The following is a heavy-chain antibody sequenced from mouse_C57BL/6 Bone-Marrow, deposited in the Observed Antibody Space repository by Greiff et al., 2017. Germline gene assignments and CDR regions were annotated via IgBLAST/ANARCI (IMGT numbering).Heavy chain of an antibody. CDR2: INPYNGGT. CDR3: ALEGHYYGSSCWFAY. CDR1: GYTFTDYY. V-gene: IGHV1-19*01. J-gene: IGHJ3*01. Sequence: EVQLQQSGPVLVKPGASVKMSCKASGYTFTDYYMNWVKQSPGKSLEWIGVINPYNGGTSYNQKFKGKATLTVDKSSSTAYMELNRLTSEDSAVYYCALEGHYYGSSCWFAYWGQGTLVTVSA. D-gene: IGHD1-1*01.